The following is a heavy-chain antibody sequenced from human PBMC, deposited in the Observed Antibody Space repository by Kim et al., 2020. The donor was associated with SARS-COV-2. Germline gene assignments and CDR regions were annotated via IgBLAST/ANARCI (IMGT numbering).Heavy chain of an antibody. J-gene: IGHJ6*02. CDR3: AREIELRYFDWLFHTDYYFYVMDV. D-gene: IGHD3-9*01. CDR1: GYTFTSYG. CDR2: ISAYNGNT. V-gene: IGHV1-18*01. Sequence: ASVKVSCKDSGYTFTSYGISWVRQAPGQGLEWMGWISAYNGNTNYAQKPQGRVTMTTDTSTSTAYMELRSLRSDDTAEYYCAREIELRYFDWLFHTDYYFYVMDVGGQGTTVTVSS.